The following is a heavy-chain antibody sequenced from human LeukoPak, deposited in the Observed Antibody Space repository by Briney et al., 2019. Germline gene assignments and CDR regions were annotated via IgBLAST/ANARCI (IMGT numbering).Heavy chain of an antibody. CDR1: GFTFSDYY. D-gene: IGHD6-19*01. CDR2: ISSSSSYT. V-gene: IGHV3-11*06. J-gene: IGHJ4*02. CDR3: ARGRAQWLDFDY. Sequence: GGSLRLSCAASGFTFSDYYMSWIRQAPGKGLEWVSYISSSSSYTNYADSVKGRFTISRDSAKNSLHLQMNSLRAEDTAVYYCARGRAQWLDFDYWGQGTLVTVSS.